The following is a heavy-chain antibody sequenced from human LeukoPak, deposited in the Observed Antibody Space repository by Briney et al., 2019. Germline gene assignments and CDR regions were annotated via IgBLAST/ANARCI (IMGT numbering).Heavy chain of an antibody. J-gene: IGHJ4*02. CDR2: IYPGDSDT. CDR1: GYSFTSYW. D-gene: IGHD4-17*01. Sequence: GESLKISCKGSGYSFTSYWIGWVRQMPGKGLEWMGIIYPGDSDTRYSPSFQGQVTISADRSISTAYLQWSSLKASDTAMYYCASSTTVTTGGLDYWGQGTLVTVSS. CDR3: ASSTTVTTGGLDY. V-gene: IGHV5-51*01.